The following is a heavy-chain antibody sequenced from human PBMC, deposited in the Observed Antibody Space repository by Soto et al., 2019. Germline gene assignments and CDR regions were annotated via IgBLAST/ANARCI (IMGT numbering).Heavy chain of an antibody. J-gene: IGHJ4*02. CDR1: SGSSSSSNW. CDR3: AARIAAAHSNFDN. D-gene: IGHD6-13*01. V-gene: IGHV4-4*02. Sequence: SESLSLTCAVASGSSSSSNWWSWVRQPPGKGLEWIGEIYHSGSTNYNPSLKSRVTISVDKSKNQFSLKLSSVTAADTAVYYCAARIAAAHSNFDNWGQGTLVTVSS. CDR2: IYHSGST.